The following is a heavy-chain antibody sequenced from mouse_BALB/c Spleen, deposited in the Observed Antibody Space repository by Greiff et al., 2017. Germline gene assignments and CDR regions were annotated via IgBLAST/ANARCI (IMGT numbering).Heavy chain of an antibody. CDR2: ISSGGSYT. V-gene: IGHV5-6*01. CDR1: GFTFSSYG. Sequence: VQLKESGGDLVKPGGSLKLSCAASGFTFSSYGMSWVRQTPDKRLEWVATISSGGSYTYYPDSVKGRFTISRDNAKNTLYLQMSSLKSEDTAMYYCAREDGFAYWGQGTLVTVSA. D-gene: IGHD2-3*01. CDR3: AREDGFAY. J-gene: IGHJ3*01.